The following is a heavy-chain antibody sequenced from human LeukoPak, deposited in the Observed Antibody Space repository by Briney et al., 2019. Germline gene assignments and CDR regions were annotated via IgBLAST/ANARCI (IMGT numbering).Heavy chain of an antibody. J-gene: IGHJ4*02. D-gene: IGHD2-2*02. CDR2: ISGSGSAT. CDR1: GFTFSNYS. CDR3: AKTEAPAAIRAGSDY. V-gene: IGHV3-23*01. Sequence: GGSLRLSCAASGFTFSNYSMSWVRQAPGKGLECVSTISGSGSATYNAGSVKGRFTTSRDNSNNTLYLQMNSLRAEDTAVYYCAKTEAPAAIRAGSDYWGQGTLVTVSS.